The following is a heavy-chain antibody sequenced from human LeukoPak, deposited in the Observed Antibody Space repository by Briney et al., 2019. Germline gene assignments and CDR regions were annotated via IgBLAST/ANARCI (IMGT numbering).Heavy chain of an antibody. V-gene: IGHV3-23*01. CDR2: IRSGGST. Sequence: GGSLRLSCAASGFTFSSYAMSWVRQAPGKGLEWVSVIRSGGSTVYADSVKGRFTISRDNSKNTLYLQLNSLRAEDTAVYYCAREGSGRTAYNDGLDVWGQGTMVTVSS. J-gene: IGHJ3*01. CDR3: AREGSGRTAYNDGLDV. D-gene: IGHD3-10*01. CDR1: GFTFSSYA.